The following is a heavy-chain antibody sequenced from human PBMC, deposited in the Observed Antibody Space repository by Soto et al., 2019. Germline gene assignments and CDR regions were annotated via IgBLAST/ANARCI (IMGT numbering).Heavy chain of an antibody. CDR1: GYTFSGFYY. V-gene: IGHV1-2*02. J-gene: IGHJ4*02. CDR2: VNPSSGGT. Sequence: ASVKVSCKASGYTFSGFYYMHWVRQAPGQGLEWMGWVNPSSGGTHYPRKFQGRVTMTRDTSISTAYMELSSLKSDDTAVYYCATPGGPDTGGYYQLDYWGQGTLVTVSS. CDR3: ATPGGPDTGGYYQLDY. D-gene: IGHD3-22*01.